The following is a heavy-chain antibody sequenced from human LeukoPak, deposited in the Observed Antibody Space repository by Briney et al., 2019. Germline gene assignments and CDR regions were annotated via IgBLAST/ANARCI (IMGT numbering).Heavy chain of an antibody. D-gene: IGHD6-6*01. V-gene: IGHV4-30-2*01. J-gene: IGHJ4*02. CDR3: ARVARGVAAPYFDY. CDR1: GGSISSGGYS. Sequence: SETLSLTCAVSGGSISSGGYSWSWIRQPPGKGLEWIGYIYHSGSTYYHPSLKSRVTISVDRSKNQFSLKLNSVTAADTAVCYCARVARGVAAPYFDYWGQGTLVTVSS. CDR2: IYHSGST.